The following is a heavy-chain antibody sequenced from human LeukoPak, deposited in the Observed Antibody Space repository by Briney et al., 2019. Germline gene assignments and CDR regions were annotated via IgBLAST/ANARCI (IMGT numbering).Heavy chain of an antibody. CDR2: ISSSGSTI. J-gene: IGHJ4*02. D-gene: IGHD3-9*01. Sequence: GGSLRLSCAASGFTFSSYEMNWVRQAPGKGLEWVSYISSSGSTIYYADSVKGRFTISRDNAKNSLYLQMNSLKAEDTAVYFCASHYDIDYWGQGTLVTVSS. CDR3: ASHYDIDY. V-gene: IGHV3-48*03. CDR1: GFTFSSYE.